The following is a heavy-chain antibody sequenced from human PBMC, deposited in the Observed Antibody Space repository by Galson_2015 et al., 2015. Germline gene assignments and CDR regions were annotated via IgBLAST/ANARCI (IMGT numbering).Heavy chain of an antibody. V-gene: IGHV1-69*13. CDR1: GGTFSIFA. CDR2: LLPIYGTP. CDR3: ATSNADVYCSGGSCYLDS. D-gene: IGHD2-15*01. J-gene: IGHJ4*02. Sequence: SVKVSCKASGGTFSIFAISWVRQAPGQRLEWMGGLLPIYGTPNYAQKFQGRVTITPDESTSTAYMGVSSLTSEDTAVYYCATSNADVYCSGGSCYLDSWGQGTLVTVSS.